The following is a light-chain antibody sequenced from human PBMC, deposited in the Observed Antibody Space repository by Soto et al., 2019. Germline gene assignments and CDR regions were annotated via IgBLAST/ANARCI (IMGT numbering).Light chain of an antibody. CDR3: QQYNSYSPWT. Sequence: DIQMTQSPSTLSASVGDRVPITCRASRSISSWLAWYQQKPGKAPKLLIYDASSLESGVPSRFSGSGSGTEFTLTISSLQPDDFATYYCQQYNSYSPWTSGQGIKVDIK. CDR1: RSISSW. CDR2: DAS. V-gene: IGKV1-5*01. J-gene: IGKJ1*01.